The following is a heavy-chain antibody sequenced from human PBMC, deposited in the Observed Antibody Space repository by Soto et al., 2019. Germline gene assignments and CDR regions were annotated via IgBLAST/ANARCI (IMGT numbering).Heavy chain of an antibody. CDR2: IFHDGTA. D-gene: IGHD3-10*01. CDR3: ARLVYDTRLNYMYFDF. CDR1: GVSISSGNW. J-gene: IGHJ4*02. V-gene: IGHV4-4*02. Sequence: SETLSLTCAVSGVSISSGNWWTWVRQSPQRGLEYIGEIFHDGTANYYPSFERRVAISVDASKNQFSLKLTSVTAADTAIYFCARLVYDTRLNYMYFDFWGQGTLVTVSS.